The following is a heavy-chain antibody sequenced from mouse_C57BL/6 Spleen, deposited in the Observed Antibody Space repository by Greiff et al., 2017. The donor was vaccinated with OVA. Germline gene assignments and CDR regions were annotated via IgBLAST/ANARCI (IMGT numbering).Heavy chain of an antibody. V-gene: IGHV1-66*01. J-gene: IGHJ3*01. D-gene: IGHD2-3*01. Sequence: VQRVESGPELVKPGASVKISCKASGYSFTSYYIHWVKQRPGQGLEWIGWIYPGSGNTKYNEKFKGKATLTADTSSSTAYMQLSSLTSEDSAVYYCARADGYWAWFAYWGQGTLVTVSA. CDR2: IYPGSGNT. CDR3: ARADGYWAWFAY. CDR1: GYSFTSYY.